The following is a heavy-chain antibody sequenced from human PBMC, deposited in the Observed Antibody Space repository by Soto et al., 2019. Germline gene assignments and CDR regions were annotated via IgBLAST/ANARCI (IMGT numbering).Heavy chain of an antibody. V-gene: IGHV3-48*03. CDR3: AREAWELPREDAFDI. CDR2: ISSSGSTI. J-gene: IGHJ3*02. D-gene: IGHD1-26*01. CDR1: GFTFSSYE. Sequence: PGGSLRLSCAASGFTFSSYEMNWARQAPGKGLEWVSYISSSGSTIYYADSVKGRFTISRDNAKNSLYLQMNSLRAEDTAVYYCAREAWELPREDAFDIWGQGTMVTVSS.